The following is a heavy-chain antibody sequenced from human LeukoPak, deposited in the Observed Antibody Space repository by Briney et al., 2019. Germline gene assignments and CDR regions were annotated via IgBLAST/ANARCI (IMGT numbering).Heavy chain of an antibody. CDR3: PKDGGSGLYYSYYMDV. V-gene: IGHV3-9*03. Sequence: GGSLRLSCASSGFNFDGYVRRWVRPAPGKGLEWVSNIAWNSGNISYPDSRKGRFTISRHNAPNSLYLQVNSPRPQEVSLYFCPKDGGSGLYYSYYMDVWGKGTTVTVS. D-gene: IGHD3-10*01. J-gene: IGHJ6*03. CDR2: IAWNSGNI. CDR1: GFNFDGYV.